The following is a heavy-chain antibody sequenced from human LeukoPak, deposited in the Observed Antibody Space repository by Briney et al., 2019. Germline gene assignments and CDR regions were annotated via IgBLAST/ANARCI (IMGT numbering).Heavy chain of an antibody. CDR1: GGSFSGYY. J-gene: IGHJ5*02. Sequence: PSETLSLTCAVYGGSFSGYYWSWIRQPPGKGLEWIGYIYYSGSTNYNPSLKSRVTISVDTSKNQFSLKLSSVTAADTAVYYCARQRPKYGSGSPIDPWGQGTLVTVSS. D-gene: IGHD3-10*01. CDR3: ARQRPKYGSGSPIDP. CDR2: IYYSGST. V-gene: IGHV4-59*08.